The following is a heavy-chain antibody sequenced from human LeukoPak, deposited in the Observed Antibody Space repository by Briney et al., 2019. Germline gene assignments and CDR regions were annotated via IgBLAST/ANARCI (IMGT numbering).Heavy chain of an antibody. J-gene: IGHJ6*03. CDR1: GGSFSGYY. V-gene: IGHV4-34*01. Sequence: SETLSLTCAVYGGSFSGYYWSWIRQPPGKGLEWIGEINHSGSTNYNPSLKSRVTISVDTSKNQFSLKLSSVTAADTAVYYCARGYCSSTSCLRYYYYYMDVWGKGTTVTVSS. CDR2: INHSGST. D-gene: IGHD2-2*01. CDR3: ARGYCSSTSCLRYYYYYMDV.